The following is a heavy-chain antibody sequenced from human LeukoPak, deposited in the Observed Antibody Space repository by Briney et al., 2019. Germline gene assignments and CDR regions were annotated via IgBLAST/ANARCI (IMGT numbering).Heavy chain of an antibody. CDR1: GLTFNNYG. D-gene: IGHD3-10*01. J-gene: IGHJ6*02. Sequence: GGSLRLSCAASGLTFNNYGMHWVRQAPGKGLEWVSSISSSTSYIYYADSVKGRFTISRDNAKNSLYLQMNSLRAEDTAVYYCARAAVGLLWFGELLSNGMDVWGQGTTVTVSS. CDR2: ISSSTSYI. V-gene: IGHV3-21*01. CDR3: ARAAVGLLWFGELLSNGMDV.